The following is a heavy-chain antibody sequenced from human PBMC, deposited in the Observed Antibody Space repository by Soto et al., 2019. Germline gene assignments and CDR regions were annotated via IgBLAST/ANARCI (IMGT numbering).Heavy chain of an antibody. Sequence: KVSCKASGGTFSSYAISWVRQAPGQGLEWMGGIIPIFGTANYAQKFQGRVTITADKSTSTAYMELSSLRSEDTAVYYCARDYDSSGYYEAYYFDYWGQGTLVTVSS. V-gene: IGHV1-69*06. J-gene: IGHJ4*02. D-gene: IGHD3-22*01. CDR2: IIPIFGTA. CDR3: ARDYDSSGYYEAYYFDY. CDR1: GGTFSSYA.